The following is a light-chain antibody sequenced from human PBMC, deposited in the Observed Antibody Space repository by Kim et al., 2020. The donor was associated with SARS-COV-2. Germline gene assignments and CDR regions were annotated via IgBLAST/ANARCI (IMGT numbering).Light chain of an antibody. Sequence: PGERAALSTRASQSVSSSYVAWYQQKPGQAPRLLIYGSSSRATGVPNRFSGSGSGTVFTLTISRLEPEDFAVYYCQQYDNSLLTFGGGTKVDIK. V-gene: IGKV3-20*01. CDR2: GSS. CDR3: QQYDNSLLT. J-gene: IGKJ4*01. CDR1: QSVSSSY.